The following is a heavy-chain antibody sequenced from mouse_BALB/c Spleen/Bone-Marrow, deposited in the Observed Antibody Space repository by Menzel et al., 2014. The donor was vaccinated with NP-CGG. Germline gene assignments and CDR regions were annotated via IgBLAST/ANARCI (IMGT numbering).Heavy chain of an antibody. CDR3: AICYGYDEFAY. CDR2: IYSGDGST. CDR1: GYTFTSYY. D-gene: IGHD2-2*01. J-gene: IGHJ3*01. V-gene: IGHV1S56*01. Sequence: VQLQQSGPELVKPGASVKISCKASGYTFTSYYIHWVKQRPGQGLEWIGWIYSGDGSTKYNEKFKGKTTRTADKSSSTAYMLLSSLTSEDSAIYFCAICYGYDEFAYWGQGTLVTVSA.